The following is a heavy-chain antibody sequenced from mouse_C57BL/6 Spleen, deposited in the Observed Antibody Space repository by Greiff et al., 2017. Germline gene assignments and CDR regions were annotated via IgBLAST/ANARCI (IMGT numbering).Heavy chain of an antibody. CDR2: ISSGSSTI. CDR1: GFTFSDYG. Sequence: DVMLVESGGGLVKPGGSLKLSCAASGFTFSDYGMNWVRQAPEKGLEWVAYISSGSSTIYYAETVKGRFTISRDNAKNTLFLHMTSLRSEDTAMYYCARGYYSNYFWYFDVWGTGTTVTVSS. V-gene: IGHV5-17*01. D-gene: IGHD2-5*01. J-gene: IGHJ1*03. CDR3: ARGYYSNYFWYFDV.